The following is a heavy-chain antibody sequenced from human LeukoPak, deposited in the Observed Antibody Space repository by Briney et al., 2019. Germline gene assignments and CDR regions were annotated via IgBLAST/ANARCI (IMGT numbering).Heavy chain of an antibody. V-gene: IGHV1-69*13. CDR3: ARTGENPPAATLYGMDV. CDR2: IIPIFGTA. Sequence: ASVKVTCKASGGTFSSYGISWVRQAPGQGLEWMGGIIPIFGTANYAQKFQGRVTITADESTSTAYMELSSLRSEDTAVYYCARTGENPPAATLYGMDVWGQGTTVTVSS. CDR1: GGTFSSYG. J-gene: IGHJ6*02. D-gene: IGHD2-15*01.